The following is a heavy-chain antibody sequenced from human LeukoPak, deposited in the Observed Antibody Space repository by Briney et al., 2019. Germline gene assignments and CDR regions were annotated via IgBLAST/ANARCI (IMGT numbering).Heavy chain of an antibody. D-gene: IGHD6-19*01. J-gene: IGHJ4*02. CDR3: ARADRNDWYVDN. CDR1: GGSFSGYY. CDR2: INHSGST. V-gene: IGHV4-34*01. Sequence: PSETLSLTCAVYGGSFSGYYWSWIRQPPGKGLEWIGEINHSGSTNYNPSLKSRVTISVDTSKNQFSLKLSSVTAADTAIYYCARADRNDWYVDNWGQGTLVTVSS.